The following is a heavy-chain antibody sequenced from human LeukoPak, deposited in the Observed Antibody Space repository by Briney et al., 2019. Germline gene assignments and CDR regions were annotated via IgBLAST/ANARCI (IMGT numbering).Heavy chain of an antibody. D-gene: IGHD5-12*01. J-gene: IGHJ5*02. CDR3: ARSPAGLNWVDP. Sequence: SETLSLTCTVSGGSISSSSYYWGWIRQPPGKGLEWIGSIYYSGSTYYNPSLKSRVTISVDMSKKQISLKLSSVTAADTAVYYCARSPAGLNWVDPWGQGTLVTVSS. CDR2: IYYSGST. CDR1: GGSISSSSYY. V-gene: IGHV4-39*07.